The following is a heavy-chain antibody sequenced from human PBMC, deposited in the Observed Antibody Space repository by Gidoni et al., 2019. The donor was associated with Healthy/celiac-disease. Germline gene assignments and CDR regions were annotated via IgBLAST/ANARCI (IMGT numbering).Heavy chain of an antibody. V-gene: IGHV4-34*01. CDR2: INHSGST. CDR3: ARDVYDFWSGYSSGAFDI. J-gene: IGHJ3*02. CDR1: GGSFRGYY. D-gene: IGHD3-3*01. Sequence: QVQLQQWGAGLLKPSETLSLTCAVYGGSFRGYYWSWIRQPPGKGLEWIGEINHSGSTNYNPSLKSRVTISVDTSKNQFSLKLSSVTAADTAVYYCARDVYDFWSGYSSGAFDIWGQGTMVTVSS.